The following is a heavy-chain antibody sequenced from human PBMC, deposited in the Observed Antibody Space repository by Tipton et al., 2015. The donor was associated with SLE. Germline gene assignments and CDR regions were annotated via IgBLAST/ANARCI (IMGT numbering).Heavy chain of an antibody. CDR2: MLTSGST. Sequence: TLSLTCTVSGGSISDSYYWNWIRQPAGKGLEWIGHMLTSGSTNYNPSLKSRVTISADTSKNEFSLKLSYVTAADTAVYYCARDRDYYDSSGYSYYLDYWGQGTLVTVSS. V-gene: IGHV4-61*09. CDR1: GGSISDSYY. J-gene: IGHJ4*02. CDR3: ARDRDYYDSSGYSYYLDY. D-gene: IGHD3-22*01.